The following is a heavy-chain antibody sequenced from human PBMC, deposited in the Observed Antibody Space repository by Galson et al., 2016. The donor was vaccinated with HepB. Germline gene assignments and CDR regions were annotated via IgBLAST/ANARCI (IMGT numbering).Heavy chain of an antibody. J-gene: IGHJ4*02. CDR2: ISGSGRST. V-gene: IGHV3-23*01. Sequence: SLRLSCAASGFSFSSHGMSWVRQAPGKGLEWVSVISGSGRSTYYADSVKGRFTISRDNPKSTLFLQMNSLRAEDTALYYCAKDKSGAVAGIGRLDHWGQGTLVSVSS. CDR3: AKDKSGAVAGIGRLDH. D-gene: IGHD6-13*01. CDR1: GFSFSSHG.